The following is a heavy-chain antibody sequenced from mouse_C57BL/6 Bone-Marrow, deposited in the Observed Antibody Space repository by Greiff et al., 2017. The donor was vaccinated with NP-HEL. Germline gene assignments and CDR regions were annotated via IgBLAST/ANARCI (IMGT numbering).Heavy chain of an antibody. CDR2: IYPKSCST. J-gene: IGHJ3*01. Sequence: QVQLQQPGAELVKPGASVKLSCKASGYTFTSYWMHWVKQRPGQGPEWVGMIYPKSCSTNYNEKFKSKATLTVDKSTSTAYMQLSSLTSEDSAVYYCARSDYGGFAYWGQGTLVTVSA. CDR1: GYTFTSYW. D-gene: IGHD1-1*01. V-gene: IGHV1-64*01. CDR3: ARSDYGGFAY.